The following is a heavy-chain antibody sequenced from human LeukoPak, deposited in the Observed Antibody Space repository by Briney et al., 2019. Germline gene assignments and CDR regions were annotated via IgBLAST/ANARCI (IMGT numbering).Heavy chain of an antibody. J-gene: IGHJ3*02. D-gene: IGHD3-10*01. CDR3: AKYYYGSGSYSFDI. CDR1: GSTFSNYA. Sequence: GRSLRLSCAASGSTFSNYAMSWVRQAPGKGLELVSAVNGGGDDTYYADSVKGRFTISRDNSKSTLYLQMNSLRAEDTAFYYCAKYYYGSGSYSFDIWGQGTMVTVSS. CDR2: VNGGGDDT. V-gene: IGHV3-23*01.